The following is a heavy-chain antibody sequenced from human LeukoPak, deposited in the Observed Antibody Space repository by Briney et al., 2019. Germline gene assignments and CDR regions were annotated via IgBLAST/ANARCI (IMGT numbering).Heavy chain of an antibody. J-gene: IGHJ2*01. CDR3: ARDVTDYNSWYFDL. Sequence: AGGSLRLSCAASGFTFSSYEMNWVRQAPGKGLEWVSYISSSGSTIYYADSVKGRFTISRDNAKNSLYLQMNSLRAEDTAVFYCARDVTDYNSWYFDLWGRGTLVTVSS. D-gene: IGHD3-10*01. CDR2: ISSSGSTI. CDR1: GFTFSSYE. V-gene: IGHV3-48*03.